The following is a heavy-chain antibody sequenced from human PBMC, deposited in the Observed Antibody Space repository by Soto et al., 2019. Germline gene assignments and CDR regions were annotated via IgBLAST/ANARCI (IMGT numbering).Heavy chain of an antibody. J-gene: IGHJ5*02. V-gene: IGHV4-59*02. CDR3: ARENSVSAGWFDP. CDR1: GGSVTTYH. CDR2: IYYSGST. D-gene: IGHD3-10*01. Sequence: SETLSLTCTVSGGSVTTYHWSWIRQPPGKGLEWVGYIYYSGSTKYNPSLKSRITISIDRSKNQFSLKVNSVTAADTAVYYCARENSVSAGWFDPWGPGALVTVYS.